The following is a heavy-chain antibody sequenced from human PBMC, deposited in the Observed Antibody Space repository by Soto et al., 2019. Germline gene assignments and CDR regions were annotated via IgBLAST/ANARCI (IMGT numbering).Heavy chain of an antibody. CDR3: ARRDSGGFYSFFDS. V-gene: IGHV1-69*06. J-gene: IGHJ4*02. CDR1: GGSLSTNP. D-gene: IGHD2-15*01. Sequence: ASVKVACKASGGSLSTNPISWVRQAPGQGLEWMGGTGSGTGPGNHAQKFQGRLTVTADKSKSTVYMELTNLSSEDKAVYYCARRDSGGFYSFFDSWGQGTLVTVSS. CDR2: TGSGTGPG.